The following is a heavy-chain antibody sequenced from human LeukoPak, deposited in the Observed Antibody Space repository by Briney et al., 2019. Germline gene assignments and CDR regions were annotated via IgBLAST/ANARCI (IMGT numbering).Heavy chain of an antibody. D-gene: IGHD6-13*01. CDR3: ARGHSSSWYSRVVFNYYMDV. Sequence: PETLSLTCTVSGGSISSYYWSWIRQPPGKGLEWIGYIYYSGSTNYNPSLKSRVTISVDTSKNQFSLKLSSVTAADTAVYYCARGHSSSWYSRVVFNYYMDVWGKGTTVTIPS. CDR2: IYYSGST. CDR1: GGSISSYY. J-gene: IGHJ6*03. V-gene: IGHV4-59*01.